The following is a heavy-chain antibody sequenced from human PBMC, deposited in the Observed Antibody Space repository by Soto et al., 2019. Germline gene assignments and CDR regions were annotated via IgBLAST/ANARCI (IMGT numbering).Heavy chain of an antibody. CDR3: ARDQTNAFDI. V-gene: IGHV3-30-3*01. CDR1: GFTFSSYA. Sequence: QVQLVESGGGVVQPGRSLRLSCAASGFTFSSYAMHWVRQAPGKGLEWVAVISYDGSKKYYADSVKGRLTISRDNSKNTLYLQMNSLRAEETAVYYCARDQTNAFDIWGQGTMVTVSS. J-gene: IGHJ3*02. CDR2: ISYDGSKK.